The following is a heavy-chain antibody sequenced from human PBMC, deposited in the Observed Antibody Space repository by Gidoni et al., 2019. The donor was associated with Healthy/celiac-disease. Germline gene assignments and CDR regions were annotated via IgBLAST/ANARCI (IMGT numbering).Heavy chain of an antibody. CDR2: IYSGGST. D-gene: IGHD2-15*01. Sequence: GGLVQPGGSLRLSCAASGFTVSSNYMSWVRQAPGKGLEWVSVIYSGGSTYYADSVKGRFTISRDNSKNTLYLQMNSLRAEDTAVYYCARDHDGGSFDYWGQGTLVTVSS. V-gene: IGHV3-66*02. CDR1: GFTVSSNY. J-gene: IGHJ4*02. CDR3: ARDHDGGSFDY.